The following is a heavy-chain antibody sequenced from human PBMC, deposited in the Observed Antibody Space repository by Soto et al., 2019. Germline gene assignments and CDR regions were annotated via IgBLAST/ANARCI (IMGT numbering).Heavy chain of an antibody. V-gene: IGHV3-64*01. Sequence: GGSLRLSCAASGFTFSSYAIHWVRQAPGKGLEYFSAISSNGGVTYYANSVKGRFAISRDNSKNTVFLQMGSLRAEDMAVYFCVREVGSRRLDYWGQGTLVTVSS. J-gene: IGHJ4*02. D-gene: IGHD1-26*01. CDR1: GFTFSSYA. CDR3: VREVGSRRLDY. CDR2: ISSNGGVT.